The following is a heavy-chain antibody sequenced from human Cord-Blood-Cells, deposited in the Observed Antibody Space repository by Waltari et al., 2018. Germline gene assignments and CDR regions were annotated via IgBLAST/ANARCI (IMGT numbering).Heavy chain of an antibody. V-gene: IGHV1-18*04. D-gene: IGHD6-6*01. CDR1: GYTFTSYG. Sequence: QVHLVPSAAEVKKPGASLKVSCKDAGYTFTSYGISGVRQAPGQGLEWMGWISAYNGNTNYAQKLQGRVTMTTDTSTSTAYMELRSLRSDDTAVYYCARSSGDIGQLVFTFDYWGQGTLVTVSS. CDR3: ARSSGDIGQLVFTFDY. J-gene: IGHJ4*02. CDR2: ISAYNGNT.